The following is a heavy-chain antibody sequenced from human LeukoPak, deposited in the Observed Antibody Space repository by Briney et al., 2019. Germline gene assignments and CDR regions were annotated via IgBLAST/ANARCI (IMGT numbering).Heavy chain of an antibody. V-gene: IGHV1-18*01. J-gene: IGHJ4*02. CDR1: GYTFTSYG. Sequence: ASVKVSCKASGYTFTSYGISWVRHAPGQGLEWMGWISDYNGNTNYAQKLQGRITMTTDTSTSTAYMELRSLRSDDAAVYYCARDEAGNFDYWGQGTLVTVSS. CDR2: ISDYNGNT. CDR3: ARDEAGNFDY.